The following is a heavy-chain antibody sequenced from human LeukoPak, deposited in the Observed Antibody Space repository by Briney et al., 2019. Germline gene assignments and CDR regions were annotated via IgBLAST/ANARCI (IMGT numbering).Heavy chain of an antibody. D-gene: IGHD3-22*01. V-gene: IGHV1-2*02. CDR1: GYTFTGYY. J-gene: IGHJ4*02. CDR3: ARGYYDSSGYYLHFDY. Sequence: GASVKVSCKASGYTFTGYYMHWVRQAPGQGLEWMGWINPNSGGTNYAQKFQGRVTMTRDTSISTAYMELSRLRSDDTAVYYCARGYYDSSGYYLHFDYWGQGTLVTVSS. CDR2: INPNSGGT.